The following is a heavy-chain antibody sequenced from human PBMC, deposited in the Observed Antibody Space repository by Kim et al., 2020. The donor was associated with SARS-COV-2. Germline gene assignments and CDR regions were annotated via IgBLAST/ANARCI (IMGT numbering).Heavy chain of an antibody. J-gene: IGHJ5*02. V-gene: IGHV1-24*01. CDR3: ATATIFGVANWFDP. Sequence: EQKFQGRVTMTEDTSTDTAYMELSSLRSEDTAVYYCATATIFGVANWFDPWGQGTLVTVSS. D-gene: IGHD3-3*01.